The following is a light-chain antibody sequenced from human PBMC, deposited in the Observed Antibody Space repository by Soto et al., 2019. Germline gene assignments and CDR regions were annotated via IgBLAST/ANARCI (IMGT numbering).Light chain of an antibody. CDR1: SSDVGGYNY. Sequence: QCDRKRAASGYRVALEASPIISNGTSSDVGGYNYVSWYQQHPGKAPKLMIYDVSNRPSGVSNRFSGSKSGNTASLTISGLQAEDEANYYCSSYTSSSTLGVFGTGTKVTVL. CDR3: SSYTSSSTLGV. V-gene: IGLV2-14*01. J-gene: IGLJ1*01. CDR2: DVS.